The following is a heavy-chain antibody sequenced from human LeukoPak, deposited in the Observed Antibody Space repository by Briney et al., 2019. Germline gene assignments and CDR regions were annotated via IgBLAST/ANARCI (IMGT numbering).Heavy chain of an antibody. CDR2: IIPILGIA. CDR1: GGTFSSYA. D-gene: IGHD2-15*01. CDR3: ARDSDPPRYCSGGSCYSGAGVGY. V-gene: IGHV1-69*04. Sequence: SVKVSCKASGGTFSSYAISWVRQAPGQGLEWMGRIIPILGIANYAQKFQGRVTITADKSTSTAYMELSSLRSEDTAVYYCARDSDPPRYCSGGSCYSGAGVGYWGQGTLVTVSS. J-gene: IGHJ4*02.